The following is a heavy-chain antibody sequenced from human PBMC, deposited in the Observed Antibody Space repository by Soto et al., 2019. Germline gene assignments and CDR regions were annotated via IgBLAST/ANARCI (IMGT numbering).Heavy chain of an antibody. CDR3: ARERDYGMDV. Sequence: QVQLQQWGAGLLKPSETLSLTCAVYGGPLSGNYWSWIRQPPGKGLEWIGEINHSGSTIYNPSLKSRVTISVDTSNNQFSLNLGSVTAADTALYYCARERDYGMDVWGQGTTVTVSS. CDR2: INHSGST. J-gene: IGHJ6*02. CDR1: GGPLSGNY. V-gene: IGHV4-34*01.